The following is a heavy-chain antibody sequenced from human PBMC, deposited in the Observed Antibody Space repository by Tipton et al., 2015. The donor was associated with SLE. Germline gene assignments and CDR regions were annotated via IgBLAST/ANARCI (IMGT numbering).Heavy chain of an antibody. V-gene: IGHV1-18*01. CDR1: GYTFTSYG. Sequence: QLVQSGPEVKKPGASVKVSCKASGYTFTSYGISWVRQAPGQGLEWMGWISAYNGSTYYADSVKGRFTISRHNSKNTLYLQMNSLRAEDTAVYYCARGGGFFDLWGRGTLVTVPS. CDR2: ISAYNGST. D-gene: IGHD2-15*01. J-gene: IGHJ2*01. CDR3: ARGGGFFDL.